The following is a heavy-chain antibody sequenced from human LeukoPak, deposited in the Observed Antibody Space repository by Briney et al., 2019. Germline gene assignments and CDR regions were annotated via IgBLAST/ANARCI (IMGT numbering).Heavy chain of an antibody. J-gene: IGHJ6*02. CDR2: ISYDGSNK. CDR3: ASTYYDFWSGYSYYYYGMDV. D-gene: IGHD3-3*01. Sequence: GRSLRLSCAASGFTFSSYAMHWVRQAPGKGLEWVAVISYDGSNKYYADSVKGRFTISRDNSKNTLYLQMNSLRAEDTAVYYCASTYYDFWSGYSYYYYGMDVWGQGTTVTVFS. CDR1: GFTFSSYA. V-gene: IGHV3-30-3*01.